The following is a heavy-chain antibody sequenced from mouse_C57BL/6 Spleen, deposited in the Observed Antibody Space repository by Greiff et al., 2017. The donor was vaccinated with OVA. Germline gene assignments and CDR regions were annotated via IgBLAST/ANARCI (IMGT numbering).Heavy chain of an antibody. J-gene: IGHJ2*01. CDR1: GFTFSSYA. D-gene: IGHD1-1*01. CDR3: ARGPHYCGSSYDYFDY. V-gene: IGHV5-4*01. Sequence: EVQGVESGGGLVKPGGSLKLSCAASGFTFSSYAMSWVRQTPEKRLEWVATISDGGSYTYYPDNVKGRFTISRDNAKNNLYLQMSHLKSEDTAMYYCARGPHYCGSSYDYFDYWGQGTTLTVSS. CDR2: ISDGGSYT.